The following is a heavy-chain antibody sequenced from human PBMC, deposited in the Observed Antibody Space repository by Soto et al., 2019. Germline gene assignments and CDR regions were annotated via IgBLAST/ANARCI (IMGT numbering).Heavy chain of an antibody. Sequence: PSETLSLTCTVSGGSISSSSYYWGWIRQPPGKGLEWIGSISNSGSTYYNPSLKSRVTISVDTSKNQFSLKLTSVTAADTAVYYCARRYCTTTSCYVSATDVWGQGTTVT. CDR1: GGSISSSSYY. J-gene: IGHJ6*02. V-gene: IGHV4-39*01. CDR2: ISNSGST. D-gene: IGHD2-2*01. CDR3: ARRYCTTTSCYVSATDV.